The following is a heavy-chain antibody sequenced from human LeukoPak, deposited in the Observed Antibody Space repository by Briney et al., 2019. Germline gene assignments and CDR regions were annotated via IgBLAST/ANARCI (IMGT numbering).Heavy chain of an antibody. V-gene: IGHV6-1*01. CDR1: GDSVSSNSAA. J-gene: IGHJ4*02. CDR3: ARGYSSGWYGFIPLHPFDY. Sequence: SQTLSLTCAISGDSVSSNSAAWNWIRQSPSRGLEWLGRTYYRSKWYNDYAVSVKSRITINPDTSKNQFSLQLNSVTPEDTAVYYCARGYSSGWYGFIPLHPFDYWGQGTLVTVSS. CDR2: TYYRSKWYN. D-gene: IGHD6-19*01.